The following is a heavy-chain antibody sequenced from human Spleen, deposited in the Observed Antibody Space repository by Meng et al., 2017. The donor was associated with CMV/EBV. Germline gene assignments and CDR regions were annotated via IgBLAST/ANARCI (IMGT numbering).Heavy chain of an antibody. CDR3: AREGGAVAGPRQNWFDP. CDR1: GYTFTGYY. D-gene: IGHD6-19*01. V-gene: IGHV1-2*02. CDR2: INPNSGGT. Sequence: ASVKVSCKASGYTFTGYYIHWVRQAPGQGLEWMGWINPNSGGTNYAQKFQGRVTTTRDTSISTAYMELSRLRSDDTAVYYCAREGGAVAGPRQNWFDPWGQGTLVTVSS. J-gene: IGHJ5*02.